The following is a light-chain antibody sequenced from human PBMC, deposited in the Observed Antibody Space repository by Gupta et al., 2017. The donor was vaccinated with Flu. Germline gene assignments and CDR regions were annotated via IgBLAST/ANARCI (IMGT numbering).Light chain of an antibody. Sequence: SSELTQDPAVSVALGQTVRITCQGDSLRTYYTSWYQQKPGQAPVLVIYARDNRPSGIPDRFSGSSSGNTASLTITGAQAEDEADYYCNSRDNSGNHCIFGGGTKLTVL. V-gene: IGLV3-19*01. CDR3: NSRDNSGNHCI. CDR1: SLRTYY. CDR2: ARD. J-gene: IGLJ2*01.